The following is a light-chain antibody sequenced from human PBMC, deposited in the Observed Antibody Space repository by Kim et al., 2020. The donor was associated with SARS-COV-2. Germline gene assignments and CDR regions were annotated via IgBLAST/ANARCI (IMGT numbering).Light chain of an antibody. V-gene: IGLV1-40*01. CDR2: DNT. Sequence: SVLTQPPSVSGAPGQRVTISCTGSSSNIGAGYDVHWYQQLPGTAPKLLIYDNTNRPSGVPDRFSGSNSDTSASLAITGLQAEDEADYYCQSYDSSLSGFYVFGTGTKVTVL. CDR3: QSYDSSLSGFYV. CDR1: SSNIGAGYD. J-gene: IGLJ1*01.